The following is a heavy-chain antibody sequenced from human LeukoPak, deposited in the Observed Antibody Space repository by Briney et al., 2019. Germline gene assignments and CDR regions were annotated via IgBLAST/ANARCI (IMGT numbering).Heavy chain of an antibody. Sequence: SETLSLTCAVYGGSFSGYYWSWIRQPPGKGLEWIGEINHSGSTNYNPSLKSRVTISVDTSKNQFSLKLSSVTAADTAVYYCARGRRLGYGTHDAFDIWGQGTMVTVSS. CDR1: GGSFSGYY. CDR2: INHSGST. J-gene: IGHJ3*02. D-gene: IGHD5-18*01. V-gene: IGHV4-34*01. CDR3: ARGRRLGYGTHDAFDI.